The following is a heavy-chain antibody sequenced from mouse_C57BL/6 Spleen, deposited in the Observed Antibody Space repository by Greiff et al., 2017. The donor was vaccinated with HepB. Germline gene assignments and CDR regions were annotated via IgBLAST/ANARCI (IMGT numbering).Heavy chain of an antibody. V-gene: IGHV5-17*01. Sequence: EVMLVESGGGLVKPGGSLKLSCAASGFTFSDYGMHWVRQAPEKGLEWVAYISSGSSTIYYADTVKGRFTISRDNAKNTLFLQMTSLRSEDTAMYYCARGTYDYGWYFDVWGTGTTVTVSS. CDR2: ISSGSSTI. CDR3: ARGTYDYGWYFDV. D-gene: IGHD2-4*01. J-gene: IGHJ1*03. CDR1: GFTFSDYG.